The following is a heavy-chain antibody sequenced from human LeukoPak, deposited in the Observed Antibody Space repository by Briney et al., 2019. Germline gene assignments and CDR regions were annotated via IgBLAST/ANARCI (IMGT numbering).Heavy chain of an antibody. Sequence: GGSLRLSCTASGFTFGDYAMSWFRQAPGKGLEWVGFIRSKAYGGTTEYAASVKGRFTISRDDSKSIAYLQMNSLKTEDTAAYYCTTDIAAAGSDWGQGTLVTVSS. CDR2: IRSKAYGGTT. D-gene: IGHD6-13*01. CDR1: GFTFGDYA. V-gene: IGHV3-49*03. CDR3: TTDIAAAGSD. J-gene: IGHJ4*02.